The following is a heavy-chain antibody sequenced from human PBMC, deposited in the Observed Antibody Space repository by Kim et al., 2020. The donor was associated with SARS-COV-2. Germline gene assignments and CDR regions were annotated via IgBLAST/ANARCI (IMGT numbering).Heavy chain of an antibody. D-gene: IGHD4-17*01. V-gene: IGHV4-39*07. CDR2: IYYSGST. CDR1: GGSISSSSYY. Sequence: SETLSLTCTVSGGSISSSSYYWGWIRQPPGKGLEWIGSIYYSGSTYYNPSLKSRVTISVDTSRNQFSLKLSSVTAADTAVYYCARGYGDYEDDAFDIWG. J-gene: IGHJ3*02. CDR3: ARGYGDYEDDAFDI.